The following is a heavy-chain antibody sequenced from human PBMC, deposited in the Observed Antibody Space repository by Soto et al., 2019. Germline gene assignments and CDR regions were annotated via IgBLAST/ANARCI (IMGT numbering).Heavy chain of an antibody. V-gene: IGHV4-31*03. CDR1: GGSISSGGYY. CDR2: IYYSGST. CDR3: ARDLRRYGYNWFDP. Sequence: KTSETLSLTCTVSGGSISSGGYYWSWIRQHPGKGLEWIGYIYYSGSTYYNPSLKSRVTISVDTSKNQFSLKLSSVTAADTAVYYCARDLRRYGYNWFDPWGQGTLVTVSS. J-gene: IGHJ5*02. D-gene: IGHD5-18*01.